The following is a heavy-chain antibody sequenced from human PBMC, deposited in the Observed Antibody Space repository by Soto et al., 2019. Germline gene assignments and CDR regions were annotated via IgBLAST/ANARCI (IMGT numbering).Heavy chain of an antibody. V-gene: IGHV4-39*01. J-gene: IGHJ2*01. CDR1: GGSISSSSYY. D-gene: IGHD3-10*01. Sequence: PSETLSLTCTVSGGSISSSSYYWGWIRQPPGKGLEWIGSIYYSGSTYYNPSLKSRVTISVDTSKNQFSLKLSSVTAADTAVYYCARQGDYYGSGSSNYWYFDLWGRGTLVTVS. CDR3: ARQGDYYGSGSSNYWYFDL. CDR2: IYYSGST.